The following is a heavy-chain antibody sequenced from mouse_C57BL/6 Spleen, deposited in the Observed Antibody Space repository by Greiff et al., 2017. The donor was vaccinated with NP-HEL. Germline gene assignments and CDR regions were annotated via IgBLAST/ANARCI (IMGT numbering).Heavy chain of an antibody. CDR2: ISYDGSN. Sequence: EVKLLESGPGLVKPSQSLSLTCSVTGYSITSGYYWNWIRQFPGNKLEWMGYISYDGSNNYNPSLKNRISITRDTSKNQFFLKLNSVTTEDTATYYCARDRGYDNFDYWGQGTTLTVSS. V-gene: IGHV3-6*01. CDR1: GYSITSGYY. CDR3: ARDRGYDNFDY. D-gene: IGHD2-2*01. J-gene: IGHJ2*01.